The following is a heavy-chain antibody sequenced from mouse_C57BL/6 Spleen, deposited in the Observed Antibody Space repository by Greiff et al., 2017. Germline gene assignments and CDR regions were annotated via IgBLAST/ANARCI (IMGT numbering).Heavy chain of an antibody. CDR1: GYTFTTYP. CDR2: FHPYNDDT. V-gene: IGHV1-47*01. CDR3: ARGMAYYYGSSYVWYFDV. J-gene: IGHJ1*03. Sequence: QVQLKESGAELVKPGASVKMSCKASGYTFTTYPIEWMKKNHGKSLEWIGNFHPYNDDTKYNEKFKGKATLTVEKSSSTVYLELSRLTSDDSAVYYCARGMAYYYGSSYVWYFDVWGTGTTVTVSS. D-gene: IGHD1-1*01.